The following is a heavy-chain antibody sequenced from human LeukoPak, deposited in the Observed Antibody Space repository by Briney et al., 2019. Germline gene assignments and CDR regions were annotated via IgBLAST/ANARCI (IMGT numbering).Heavy chain of an antibody. D-gene: IGHD4-17*01. Sequence: SETLSLTCAVSGGSIRSYYWSWIRQPPGKGLEWIGYIYYSGSTNYNPSLMSRVSISVDTSKNQFSLKLSSVTAADTAVYYCARTGSTVTMLYPFDHWGQGTLVTVSS. CDR2: IYYSGST. J-gene: IGHJ4*02. CDR1: GGSIRSYY. CDR3: ARTGSTVTMLYPFDH. V-gene: IGHV4-59*01.